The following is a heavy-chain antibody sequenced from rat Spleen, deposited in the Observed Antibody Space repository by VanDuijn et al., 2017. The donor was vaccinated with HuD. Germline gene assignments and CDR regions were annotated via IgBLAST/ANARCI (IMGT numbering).Heavy chain of an antibody. CDR1: GLTFSNYY. CDR2: SSNGGDNS. Sequence: EVQLVESGGGLVQPGRSMKLSCTASGLTFSNYYMAWVRQAPTKGLEWVASSSNGGDNSYYADSVKGRFTISRDNVKSSLYLQMNSLRSEDTATYYCAHLGVVMDAWGQGASVTVSS. V-gene: IGHV5-25*01. D-gene: IGHD2-1*01. CDR3: AHLGVVMDA. J-gene: IGHJ4*01.